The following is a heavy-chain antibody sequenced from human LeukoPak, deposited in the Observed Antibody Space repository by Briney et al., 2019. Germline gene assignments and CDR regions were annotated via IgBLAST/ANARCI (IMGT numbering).Heavy chain of an antibody. Sequence: GGSLRLSCAASGFTVSSNYMSWVRRAPGKGLEWVSVIYSGGSTCYADSVKGRFTISRDNSKNTLYLQMNSLRAEDTAVYYCARHYYDSSGYQGIDYWGQGTLVTVSS. V-gene: IGHV3-53*01. J-gene: IGHJ4*02. CDR3: ARHYYDSSGYQGIDY. D-gene: IGHD3-22*01. CDR1: GFTVSSNY. CDR2: IYSGGST.